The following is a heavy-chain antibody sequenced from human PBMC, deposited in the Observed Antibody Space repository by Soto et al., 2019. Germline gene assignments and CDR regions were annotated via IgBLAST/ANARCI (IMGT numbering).Heavy chain of an antibody. V-gene: IGHV3-23*01. Sequence: EVQLLESGGGLVQPGGSLRLSCVASGFTFSSYAMSWVRQAPGKGLEWVSGINGRGSSTYYADSVKGRFIISRDNFKNALSCQMGSLRAEDTAVYYCAKPEQWLITSFDYWGQGTLVTVSS. J-gene: IGHJ4*02. CDR3: AKPEQWLITSFDY. CDR1: GFTFSSYA. D-gene: IGHD6-19*01. CDR2: INGRGSST.